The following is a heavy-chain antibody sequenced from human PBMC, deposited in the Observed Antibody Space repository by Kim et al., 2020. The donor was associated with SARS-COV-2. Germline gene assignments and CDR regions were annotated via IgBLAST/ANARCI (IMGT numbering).Heavy chain of an antibody. CDR2: IYYSGST. Sequence: SETLSLTCTVSGASIRSYYWSWIRQPPGKGLEWIGYIYYSGSTNYNPSLKSRVTISVDTSKNQFSLKLSSVTAADTAVYYCARDRPFGGATYFDYWGQGTLVTVSS. D-gene: IGHD3-16*01. CDR3: ARDRPFGGATYFDY. CDR1: GASIRSYY. J-gene: IGHJ4*02. V-gene: IGHV4-59*13.